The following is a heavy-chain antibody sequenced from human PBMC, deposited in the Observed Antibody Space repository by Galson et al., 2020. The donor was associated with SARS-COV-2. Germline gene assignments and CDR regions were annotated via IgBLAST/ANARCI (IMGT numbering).Heavy chain of an antibody. CDR3: AKGRIAVAPYGMDA. D-gene: IGHD6-19*01. V-gene: IGHV3-23*01. CDR2: ISGSGGKT. J-gene: IGHJ6*02. Sequence: GGSLRLSCEVSGFTFNTHAMSWVRQDPGKGLEWVSAISGSGGKTYYADSVKGRFTISKDNSKNTLYLQMSSVRTEDTALYYCAKGRIAVAPYGMDALGQGTTVTVS. CDR1: GFTFNTHA.